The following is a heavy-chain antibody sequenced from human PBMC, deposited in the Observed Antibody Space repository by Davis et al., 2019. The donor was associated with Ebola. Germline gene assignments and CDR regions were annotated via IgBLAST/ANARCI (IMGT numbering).Heavy chain of an antibody. CDR2: IYPGDSDT. Sequence: GGSLRLSCKASGYTFTRYSTVWVRHMPGKGLEWMGIIYPGDSDTRYSPSFLGQVIFSADKSIRTAYLQWSSLKASDTAMCYCANMRPEIPYYLEEWGRGTLVTVSS. CDR1: GYTFTRYS. D-gene: IGHD5-24*01. CDR3: ANMRPEIPYYLEE. J-gene: IGHJ4*02. V-gene: IGHV5-51*01.